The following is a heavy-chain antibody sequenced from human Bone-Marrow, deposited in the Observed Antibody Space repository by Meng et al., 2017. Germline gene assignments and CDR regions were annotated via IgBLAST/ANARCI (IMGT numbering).Heavy chain of an antibody. D-gene: IGHD4-23*01. CDR1: GDSISSYY. Sequence: QVQLQESGPGLVKPSETLSLTCTVSGDSISSYYCSWIRQPPGKGLEWIGYIYYSGSTNYNPYLKSRVTMSVDTSKNQFSLKLSSVTAADTAVYYCARVGLTVAFDYWGRGTLVTVSS. V-gene: IGHV4-59*01. CDR3: ARVGLTVAFDY. CDR2: IYYSGST. J-gene: IGHJ4*02.